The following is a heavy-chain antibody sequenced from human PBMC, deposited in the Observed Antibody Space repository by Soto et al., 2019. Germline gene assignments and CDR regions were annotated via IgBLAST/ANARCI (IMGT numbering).Heavy chain of an antibody. Sequence: SVKVSCKASGGTFSNYAISWVRQAPGQGLEWMGGIVPAFGTPNYAQNLQGRITITADDSTTTVYMDLSSLRSEDTAVYYCARGATIFGVAAYSYYEMEVWGQGTTVTVS. CDR1: GGTFSNYA. CDR3: ARGATIFGVAAYSYYEMEV. D-gene: IGHD3-3*01. CDR2: IVPAFGTP. J-gene: IGHJ6*02. V-gene: IGHV1-69*13.